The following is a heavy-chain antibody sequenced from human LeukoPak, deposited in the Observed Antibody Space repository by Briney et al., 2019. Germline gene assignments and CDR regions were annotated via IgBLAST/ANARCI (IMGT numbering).Heavy chain of an antibody. CDR1: GGSITNDAYY. V-gene: IGHV4-39*01. CDR2: IHFSGST. Sequence: SETLSLTCSVSGGSITNDAYYWAWIRQPPGKGLEWIGSIHFSGSTYYNASLKTRVAISVDTSNLQVSLNLNSVTAADTALYYCARQWLLLPYSWFDAWGQRMLVTVSS. CDR3: ARQWLLLPYSWFDA. D-gene: IGHD3-22*01. J-gene: IGHJ5*02.